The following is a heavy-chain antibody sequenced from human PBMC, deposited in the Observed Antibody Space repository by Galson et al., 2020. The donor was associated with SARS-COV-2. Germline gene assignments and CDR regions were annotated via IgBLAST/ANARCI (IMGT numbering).Heavy chain of an antibody. CDR3: TRDQYASSAPGFVGMDV. J-gene: IGHJ6*02. Sequence: GGSLRLSCAASGFTFSSYSMNWVRQAPGKGLQWVSSLSAGSSYIYYADSLKGRFTVSRDNAKNSLYLQMNSLRAEDTAVYCCTRDQYASSAPGFVGMDVWGQGTTVTVSS. D-gene: IGHD2-2*01. CDR2: LSAGSSYI. V-gene: IGHV3-21*01. CDR1: GFTFSSYS.